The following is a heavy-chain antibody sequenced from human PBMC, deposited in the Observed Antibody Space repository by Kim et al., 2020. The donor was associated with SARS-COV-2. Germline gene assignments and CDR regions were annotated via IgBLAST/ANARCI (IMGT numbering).Heavy chain of an antibody. CDR2: ISSSSSYI. V-gene: IGHV3-21*01. CDR3: AREDALYYYGSGSYHDYYYGMDV. D-gene: IGHD3-10*01. Sequence: GGSLRLSCAASGFTFSSYSMNWVRQAPGKGLEWVSSISSSSSYIYYADSVKGRFTISRDNAKNSLYLQMNSLRAEDTAVYYCAREDALYYYGSGSYHDYYYGMDVWGQGTTVTVSS. CDR1: GFTFSSYS. J-gene: IGHJ6*02.